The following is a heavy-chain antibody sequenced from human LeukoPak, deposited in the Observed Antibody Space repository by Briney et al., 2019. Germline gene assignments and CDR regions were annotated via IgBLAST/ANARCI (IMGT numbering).Heavy chain of an antibody. Sequence: GSPRLSCAASGFTFSNYDISWVRQAPGKGLQWVSALTSDGSTFYTDSVKGRFTISRDNFRNILSLQMNSLRAEDTAVYYCARESMVGLTPLLDIWGQGTMVTVSS. CDR2: LTSDGST. V-gene: IGHV3-23*01. D-gene: IGHD1-26*01. CDR1: GFTFSNYD. CDR3: ARESMVGLTPLLDI. J-gene: IGHJ3*02.